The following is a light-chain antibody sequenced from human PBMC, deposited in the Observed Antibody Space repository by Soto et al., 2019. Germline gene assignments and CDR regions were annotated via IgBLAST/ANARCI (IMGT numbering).Light chain of an antibody. CDR2: GVT. Sequence: QSVLTQPTSVSGSPGESITISCTGNHNDIGTYDYVSWYQQHPGRAPRLLIYGVTTRPSGISDRFSASKSGLTASLTISGLQPDDEDDYYWRSFPSAGISVFGVGTKVNV. V-gene: IGLV2-14*03. CDR1: HNDIGTYDY. CDR3: RSFPSAGISV. J-gene: IGLJ1*01.